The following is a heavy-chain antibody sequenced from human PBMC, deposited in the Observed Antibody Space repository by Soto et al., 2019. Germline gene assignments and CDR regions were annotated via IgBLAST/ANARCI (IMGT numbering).Heavy chain of an antibody. Sequence: PGGSLRLSCAASGFIFKMYWMHWVRQSPGKGLEWISRIYNDGTYSDYADSVRGRFTISRDNVNDTLYLQMNNLRAEDSGLYYCTRGPRPISTGAGAYWGQGTQVTVSS. CDR2: IYNDGTYS. V-gene: IGHV3-74*01. D-gene: IGHD3-10*01. CDR3: TRGPRPISTGAGAY. J-gene: IGHJ4*02. CDR1: GFIFKMYW.